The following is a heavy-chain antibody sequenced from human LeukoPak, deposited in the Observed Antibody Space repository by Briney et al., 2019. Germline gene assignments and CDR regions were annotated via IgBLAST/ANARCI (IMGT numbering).Heavy chain of an antibody. CDR3: ATVDELRYFDWLLGCWYFDY. CDR2: IRGSGGST. J-gene: IGHJ4*02. D-gene: IGHD3-9*01. CDR1: VFTFISDA. V-gene: IGHV3-23*01. Sequence: PGGSLRLSCAASVFTFISDAISWVPQAPGKGLEWVSPIRGSGGSTYYAYSVKGRFNISRDNSKNTQSLQMTTHIDVNTAVYYYATVDELRYFDWLLGCWYFDYWGQGTLVTVSS.